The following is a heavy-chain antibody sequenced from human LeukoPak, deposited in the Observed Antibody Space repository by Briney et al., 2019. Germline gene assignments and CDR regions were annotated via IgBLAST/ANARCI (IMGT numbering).Heavy chain of an antibody. Sequence: ESGPTLVNPTQTLTLTCTSSGFSLSTSGVGVGWIRQPPGQALEWPALIYWNDDKRYSPSLKSRLTITKDTSKNQVVLTMTNMDPVDTATYYCAHRRYGGNPGVSAFDIWGQGTMVTVSS. J-gene: IGHJ3*02. CDR1: GFSLSTSGVG. CDR3: AHRRYGGNPGVSAFDI. D-gene: IGHD4-23*01. V-gene: IGHV2-5*01. CDR2: IYWNDDK.